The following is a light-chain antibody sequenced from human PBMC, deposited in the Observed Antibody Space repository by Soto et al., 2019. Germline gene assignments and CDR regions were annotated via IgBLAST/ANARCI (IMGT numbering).Light chain of an antibody. V-gene: IGKV3D-20*02. CDR3: QQRSSWPPT. Sequence: EIVLTHSPGTLSLSPGERATLSFRSSQTVSSSFLAWYQQTPGQAPRLLIYDASNRATGVPARFSGSGSGTDFTLTISSLEPEDFAVYYCQQRSSWPPTFGQGTRLEIK. CDR2: DAS. CDR1: QTVSSSF. J-gene: IGKJ5*01.